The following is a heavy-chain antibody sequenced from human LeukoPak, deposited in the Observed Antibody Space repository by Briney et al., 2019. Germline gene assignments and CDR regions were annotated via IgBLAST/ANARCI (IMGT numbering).Heavy chain of an antibody. CDR2: INVGGATA. CDR3: CFGVLSSVFFDY. CDR1: GFTFSDYA. V-gene: IGHV3-23*01. D-gene: IGHD3-3*01. J-gene: IGHJ4*02. Sequence: SGGSLRLSCSASGFTFSDYALNWVRQAPGKGLVWVPTINVGGATAYYADSVKGRFTTSRDTSKNTLYLYMNSLRAEDTALYYCCFGVLSSVFFDYWGQGTPVTVSS.